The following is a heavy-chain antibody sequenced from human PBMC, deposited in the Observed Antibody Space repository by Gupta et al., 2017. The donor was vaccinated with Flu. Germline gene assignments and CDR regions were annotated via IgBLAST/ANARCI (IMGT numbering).Heavy chain of an antibody. CDR2: IYYSGST. D-gene: IGHD6-6*01. Sequence: QVQLQESGPGLVKPSETLSLTCTVSGGSISSYYWSWIRQPPGKGLEWIGYIYYSGSTNYNPSLKSRVTISVDTSKNQFSLKLSSVTAADTAVYYCAKVPKYSSSSSPFDYWGQGTLVTVYS. J-gene: IGHJ4*02. V-gene: IGHV4-59*01. CDR3: AKVPKYSSSSSPFDY. CDR1: GGSISSYY.